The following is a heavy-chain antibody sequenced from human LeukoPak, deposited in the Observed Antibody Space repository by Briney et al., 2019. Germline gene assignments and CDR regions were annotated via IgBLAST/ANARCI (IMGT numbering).Heavy chain of an antibody. Sequence: GGSLRLSCAASGFTFSSYSMNWVRQAPGKGLEWVSSISSSSSYIYYADSVKGRLTISRDNAKNSLYLQMNSLRAEDTAVYYCARDALYCTSTSCYDYWGQGTLVTVSS. J-gene: IGHJ4*02. D-gene: IGHD2-2*01. CDR2: ISSSSSYI. CDR3: ARDALYCTSTSCYDY. CDR1: GFTFSSYS. V-gene: IGHV3-21*01.